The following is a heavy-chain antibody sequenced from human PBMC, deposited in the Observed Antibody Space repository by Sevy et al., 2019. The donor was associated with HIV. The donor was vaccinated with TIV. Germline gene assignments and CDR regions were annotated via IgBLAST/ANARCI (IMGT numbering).Heavy chain of an antibody. J-gene: IGHJ6*02. Sequence: GGSLRLSCAASGFTFSSYGMHWVRQAPGKGLEWVAVIWYDGSNKYYADSVKGRFTISRDNSKNTLYLQMNSLRAEDTAVYYCARDLTGEYYYYYYGMEVWGQGTTVTVSS. CDR3: ARDLTGEYYYYYYGMEV. CDR1: GFTFSSYG. V-gene: IGHV3-33*01. D-gene: IGHD3-9*01. CDR2: IWYDGSNK.